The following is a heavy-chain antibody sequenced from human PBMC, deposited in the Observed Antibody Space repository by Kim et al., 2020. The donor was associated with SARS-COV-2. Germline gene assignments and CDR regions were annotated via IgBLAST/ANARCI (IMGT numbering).Heavy chain of an antibody. J-gene: IGHJ2*01. CDR2: INHSGST. V-gene: IGHV4-34*01. D-gene: IGHD2-21*02. Sequence: SETLSLTCAVYGGSFSGYYWSWIRQPPGKGLEWIGEINHSGSTNYNPSLKSRVTISVDTSKNQFSLKLSSVTAADTAVYYCARGVVVTATHGVGWYFDLWGRGTLVTVSS. CDR1: GGSFSGYY. CDR3: ARGVVVTATHGVGWYFDL.